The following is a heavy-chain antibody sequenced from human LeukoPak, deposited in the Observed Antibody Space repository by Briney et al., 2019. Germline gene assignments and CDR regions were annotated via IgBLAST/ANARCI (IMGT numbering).Heavy chain of an antibody. J-gene: IGHJ4*02. CDR1: GFTIRDYV. D-gene: IGHD1-20*01. Sequence: GGSLRLSCAASGFTIRDYVMSWVRQAPGKGLEWVSYIDPSGTTLYYADSVKGRFTVSRDNDKNSLSLQLRSPRAEDTAVYYCARAAYNWNWGQGTLVTVSS. CDR3: ARAAYNWN. CDR2: IDPSGTTL. V-gene: IGHV3-11*01.